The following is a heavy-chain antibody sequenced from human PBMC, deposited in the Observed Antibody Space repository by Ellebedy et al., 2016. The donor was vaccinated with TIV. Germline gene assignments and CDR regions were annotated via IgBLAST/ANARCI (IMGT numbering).Heavy chain of an antibody. CDR2: IYPGDSDT. D-gene: IGHD3-10*01. Sequence: GESLKISCMGSGYSFTSYWIGWVRQMPGKGLEWMGIIYPGDSDTRYSPSFQGQVTISADKSISTAYLQWSSLKASDTAMYYCARRITMVRGVIRETYAFDIWGQGTMVTVSS. CDR3: ARRITMVRGVIRETYAFDI. J-gene: IGHJ3*02. CDR1: GYSFTSYW. V-gene: IGHV5-51*01.